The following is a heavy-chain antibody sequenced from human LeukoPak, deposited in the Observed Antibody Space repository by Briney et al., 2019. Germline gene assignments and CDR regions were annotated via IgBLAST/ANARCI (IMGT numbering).Heavy chain of an antibody. CDR1: GFTVSGKD. CDR2: IYSGGST. D-gene: IGHD1-26*01. CDR3: ARGSTPYSGSYIDY. Sequence: PGGSLRLSCAGSGFTVSGKDMNWVRQAPGKGLEWVSVIYSGGSTYYVDSVKGRFTISRDNSKNTLYLQMNSLRAEDTAVYYCARGSTPYSGSYIDYWGQGTLVTVSS. V-gene: IGHV3-53*01. J-gene: IGHJ4*02.